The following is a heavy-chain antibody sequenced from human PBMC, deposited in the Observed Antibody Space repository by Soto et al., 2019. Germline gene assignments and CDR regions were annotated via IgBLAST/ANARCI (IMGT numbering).Heavy chain of an antibody. CDR1: GYRFTTYW. J-gene: IGHJ6*01. V-gene: IGHV5-51*01. CDR3: ARHWAGGDTEALDL. Sequence: GESLKISCKGSGYRFTTYWIGSVRQMPGKGLEWMGIIYPGDSDTRYSPSFQCQVTISADKSISTAFLQWYSLRASDTAMYYCARHWAGGDTEALDLWRQGTKLSVSS. D-gene: IGHD2-21*02. CDR2: IYPGDSDT.